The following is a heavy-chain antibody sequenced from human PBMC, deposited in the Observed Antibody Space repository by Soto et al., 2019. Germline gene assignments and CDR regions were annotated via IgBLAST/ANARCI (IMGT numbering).Heavy chain of an antibody. Sequence: QVQLVESGGGVVQPGRSLRLSCAASGFTFSSYGMHWVRQAPGKGLEWVAVIWYDGSNKYYADSVKGRFTISRDNSKNPLYLQMNSLRAEDTAVYYCARGTEDIVVVVAAANDAFDIWGQGTMVTVSS. D-gene: IGHD2-15*01. CDR3: ARGTEDIVVVVAAANDAFDI. CDR1: GFTFSSYG. CDR2: IWYDGSNK. V-gene: IGHV3-33*01. J-gene: IGHJ3*02.